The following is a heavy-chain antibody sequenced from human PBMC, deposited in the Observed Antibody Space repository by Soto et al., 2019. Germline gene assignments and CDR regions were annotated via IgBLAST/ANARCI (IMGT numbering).Heavy chain of an antibody. CDR1: GGSFSGYY. CDR2: LNHSGST. J-gene: IGHJ4*02. CDR3: ARDKTTGLFDY. Sequence: QVQLQQWGAGLLKPSETLSLTCAVYGGSFSGYYWTWIRQPPGTGLEWIGELNHSGSTNYNPSLKXXVTISVDPSKNQFSLKLTSVTAADTAVYYCARDKTTGLFDYWGQGTLVTVSS. V-gene: IGHV4-34*01. D-gene: IGHD1-7*01.